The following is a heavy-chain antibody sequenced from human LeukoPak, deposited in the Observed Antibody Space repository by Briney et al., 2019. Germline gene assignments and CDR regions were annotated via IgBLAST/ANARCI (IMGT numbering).Heavy chain of an antibody. CDR1: GGSVSSGSYH. CDR2: IYYSGST. CDR3: ARASVGLARDLDY. Sequence: PSETLSLTCTVSGGSVSSGSYHWSWVRQPPGKGLEWIGYIYYSGSTNYNPSLKSRVTISVDTSKNQFSLKLSSVTAADTAVYYCARASVGLARDLDYWGQGTLVTVSS. J-gene: IGHJ4*02. D-gene: IGHD6-6*01. V-gene: IGHV4-61*01.